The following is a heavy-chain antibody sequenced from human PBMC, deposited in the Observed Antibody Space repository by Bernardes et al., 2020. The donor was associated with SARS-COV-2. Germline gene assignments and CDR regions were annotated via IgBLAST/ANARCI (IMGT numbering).Heavy chain of an antibody. V-gene: IGHV3-74*01. D-gene: IGHD3-10*01. CDR2: INSDGSST. Sequence: GGSLRLSCAASGFTFSNYWMHWVRQAPGKGLVWVSRINSDGSSTSYADSVKGRFTISRDNAKNTLYLQVNSLRAEDSAVYYCARVANYYGSGGKYGMDVWGQGTTVTVSS. J-gene: IGHJ6*02. CDR3: ARVANYYGSGGKYGMDV. CDR1: GFTFSNYW.